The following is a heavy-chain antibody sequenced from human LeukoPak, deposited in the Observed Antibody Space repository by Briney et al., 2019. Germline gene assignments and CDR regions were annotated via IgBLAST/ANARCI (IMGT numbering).Heavy chain of an antibody. Sequence: GGSLRLSCATSGFTLSSFKMTWVRQAPGKGLEWVASISPSSSYISYADSLKGRVTVSRDNAKHSVFLQMNSLRAGHTAVYYCARDLTGGEYFDSWGQGTLVSVSS. CDR2: ISPSSSYI. CDR1: GFTLSSFK. D-gene: IGHD3-16*01. CDR3: ARDLTGGEYFDS. J-gene: IGHJ4*02. V-gene: IGHV3-21*01.